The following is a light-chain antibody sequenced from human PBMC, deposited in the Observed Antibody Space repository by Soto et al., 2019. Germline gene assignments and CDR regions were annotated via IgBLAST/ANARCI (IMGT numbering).Light chain of an antibody. CDR2: EGT. CDR3: CSYAGDNIPYV. CDR1: NSDVGSYNS. J-gene: IGLJ1*01. V-gene: IGLV2-23*01. Sequence: QSVLTQTASMSGSPGQSITISCTGTNSDVGSYNSVSWYQQYPGNPPKPLIHEGTKRPSGVSPRFSASKSGNTASLTISALQAEDEADYYCCSYAGDNIPYVFGSGTKVTVL.